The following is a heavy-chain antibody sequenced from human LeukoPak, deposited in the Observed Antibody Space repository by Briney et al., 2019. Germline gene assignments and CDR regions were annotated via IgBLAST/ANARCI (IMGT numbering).Heavy chain of an antibody. V-gene: IGHV4-59*01. CDR1: DDSITMYY. D-gene: IGHD4-11*01. J-gene: IGHJ6*03. CDR2: VDHTGST. CDR3: ARGRVSSSTWYSTYYYYFYTDV. Sequence: PPETLSLTCSVSDDSITMYYWTWIRQPPGKGLEWIGYVDHTGSTNFNPSLNGRVSISRDTSKNLFSLRLRSVTAADTAVYFCARGRVSSSTWYSTYYYYFYTDVWGKGTTVTASS.